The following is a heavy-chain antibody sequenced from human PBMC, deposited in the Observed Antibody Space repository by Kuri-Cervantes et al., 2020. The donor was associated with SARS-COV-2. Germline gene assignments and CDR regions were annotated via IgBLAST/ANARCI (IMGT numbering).Heavy chain of an antibody. D-gene: IGHD3-22*01. V-gene: IGHV3-30*03. Sequence: GGSLRLSCAASGFSFSSYSMNWVRQAPGKGLEWVAVISYDGSNKYYADSVKGRFTISRDNSKNTLYLQMNSLRAEDTAVYYCATIYYDSSGYDGGFDPWGQGTLVTVSS. CDR2: ISYDGSNK. CDR1: GFSFSSYS. CDR3: ATIYYDSSGYDGGFDP. J-gene: IGHJ5*02.